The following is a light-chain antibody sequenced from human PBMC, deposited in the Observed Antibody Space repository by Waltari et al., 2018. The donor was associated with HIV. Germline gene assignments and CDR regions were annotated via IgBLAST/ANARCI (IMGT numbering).Light chain of an antibody. CDR2: AAS. J-gene: IGKJ5*01. CDR1: QSISSY. CDR3: QQSYSTPPIT. V-gene: IGKV1-39*01. Sequence: DIQMTQSPSSLSASVGDRVTITCRASQSISSYLNWYQQKPGKAPKLLIYAASSLPNGVPSRFSGSGSGTDFTLTISSLQPEDFATYYCQQSYSTPPITFGQGTRLEIK.